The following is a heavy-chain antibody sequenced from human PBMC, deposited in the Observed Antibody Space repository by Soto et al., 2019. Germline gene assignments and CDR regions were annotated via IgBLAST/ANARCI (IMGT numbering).Heavy chain of an antibody. CDR3: ARDPPITGSLRGRPLMHV. CDR1: GYSFTSYG. D-gene: IGHD1-20*01. V-gene: IGHV1-18*04. CDR2: ISAYNGNT. J-gene: IGHJ6*02. Sequence: QIQLVQSGPEVQQPGASVKVSCKASGYSFTSYGISWVRQAPGQGLEWVGWISAYNGNTNYAQSLQGRVTMTTDTSTNTAYMELKSLRSDDTAVYYCARDPPITGSLRGRPLMHVWGQGTTVTVSS.